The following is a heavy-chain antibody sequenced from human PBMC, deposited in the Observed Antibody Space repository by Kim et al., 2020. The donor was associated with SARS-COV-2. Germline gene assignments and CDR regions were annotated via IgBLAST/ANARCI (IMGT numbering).Heavy chain of an antibody. V-gene: IGHV4-34*01. CDR3: AREGLRRGYCSGGSCNPFDY. CDR1: GGSFSGYY. J-gene: IGHJ4*02. CDR2: INHSGST. D-gene: IGHD2-15*01. Sequence: SETLSLTCAVYGGSFSGYYWSWIRQPPGKGLEWIGEINHSGSTNYNPSLKSRVTISVDTSKNQFSLKLSSVTAADTAVYYCAREGLRRGYCSGGSCNPFDYWGQGTLVTVSS.